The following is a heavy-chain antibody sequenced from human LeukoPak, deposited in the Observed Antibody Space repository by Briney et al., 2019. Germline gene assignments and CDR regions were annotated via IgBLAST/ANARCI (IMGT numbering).Heavy chain of an antibody. J-gene: IGHJ4*02. D-gene: IGHD3-22*01. V-gene: IGHV4-59*01. CDR2: IYYSGST. CDR3: ARVRHDSSGYYFDY. Sequence: PSETLSLTCTVSGGSISSYYWSWIRQPPGKGLEWIGYIYYSGSTNYNPSLKSRVTISVDTSKNQFSLKLSSVTAADTAVYYCARVRHDSSGYYFDYWGQGTLVTVSS. CDR1: GGSISSYY.